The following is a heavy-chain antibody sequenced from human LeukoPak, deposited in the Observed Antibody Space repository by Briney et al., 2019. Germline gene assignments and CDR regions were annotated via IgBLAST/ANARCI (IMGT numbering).Heavy chain of an antibody. CDR3: AKDPQQLVSSFQH. D-gene: IGHD6-13*01. Sequence: GGSLRLSCAASGFTFSSYGMHWVRQAPGKGLEWVGFIRYDGSNKYYADSVKGRFTISRDNSKNTLYLQMNSLSAEDTAVYYCAKDPQQLVSSFQHWGQGTLVTVSS. CDR1: GFTFSSYG. V-gene: IGHV3-30*02. CDR2: IRYDGSNK. J-gene: IGHJ1*01.